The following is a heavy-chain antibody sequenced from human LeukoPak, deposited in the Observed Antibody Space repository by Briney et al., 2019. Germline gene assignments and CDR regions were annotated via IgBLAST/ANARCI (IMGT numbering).Heavy chain of an antibody. V-gene: IGHV3-30*04. J-gene: IGHJ4*02. Sequence: GGSLRLSCAASGFTFSSYSMHWVRQAPGKGLEWVAFISNDGRNKNYADSVQGRFTISRDNSKNALYLQMNSLRAEDTAVYYCVRDDRGYSGYHFDYWGQGTLVTVSS. D-gene: IGHD5-12*01. CDR1: GFTFSSYS. CDR2: ISNDGRNK. CDR3: VRDDRGYSGYHFDY.